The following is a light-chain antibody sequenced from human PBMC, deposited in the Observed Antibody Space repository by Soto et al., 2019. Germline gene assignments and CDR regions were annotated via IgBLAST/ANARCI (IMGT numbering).Light chain of an antibody. CDR1: QSVGTT. CDR2: GAS. CDR3: QQYNKWPIT. Sequence: IVVTQSPATLSVSPGERATLSCRASQSVGTTLAWYRQKPGQAPRLLIYGASIRAAGIPARFSGSGAGTEFTFTISSLQSEDFAVYYCQQYNKWPITFGQGTRLEI. J-gene: IGKJ5*01. V-gene: IGKV3-15*01.